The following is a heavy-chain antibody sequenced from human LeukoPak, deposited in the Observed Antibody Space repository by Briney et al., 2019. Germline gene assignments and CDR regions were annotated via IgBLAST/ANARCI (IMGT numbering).Heavy chain of an antibody. V-gene: IGHV4-34*01. CDR3: ARGPFPVWGYSNKGRAFDI. CDR1: GGSFSGYY. Sequence: SETLSLTCAVYGGSFSGYYWSWIRQPPGKGLEWIGEINHSGSTNYNPSLKSRVTISGDTSKSQFSLKLSSVTAADTAVYYCARGPFPVWGYSNKGRAFDIWGQGTMVTVSS. CDR2: INHSGST. J-gene: IGHJ3*02. D-gene: IGHD2-15*01.